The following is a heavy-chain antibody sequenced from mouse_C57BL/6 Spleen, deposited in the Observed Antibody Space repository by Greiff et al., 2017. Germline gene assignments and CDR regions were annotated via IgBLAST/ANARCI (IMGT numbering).Heavy chain of an antibody. J-gene: IGHJ3*01. CDR3: ARGDYGNYDWFAY. CDR1: GFNIKNTY. CDR2: IDPANGNT. V-gene: IGHV14-3*01. Sequence: VHVKQSVAELVRPGASVKLSCTASGFNIKNTYMHWVKQRPEQGLEWIGRIDPANGNTKYAPKFQGKATITADTSSNTAYLQLSSLTSEDTAIYYCARGDYGNYDWFAYWGQGTLVTVSA. D-gene: IGHD2-1*01.